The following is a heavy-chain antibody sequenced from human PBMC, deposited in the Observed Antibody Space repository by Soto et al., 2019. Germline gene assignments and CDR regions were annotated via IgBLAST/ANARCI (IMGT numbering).Heavy chain of an antibody. CDR3: AREDCSPAAGMCY. Sequence: CIRKAPGKGLEWVSYISSSSSTIYYADSVKGRFTISRDNAKNSLHLQMNSLRDEDTAVFYSAREDCSPAAGMCYWVQGTLVTVSP. V-gene: IGHV3-48*02. CDR2: ISSSSSTI. D-gene: IGHD6-13*01. J-gene: IGHJ4*02.